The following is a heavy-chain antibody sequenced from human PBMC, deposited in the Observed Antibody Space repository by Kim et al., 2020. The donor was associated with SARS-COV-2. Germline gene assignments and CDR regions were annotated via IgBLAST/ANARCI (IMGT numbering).Heavy chain of an antibody. D-gene: IGHD2-2*02. J-gene: IGHJ4*02. CDR1: GGSISSSSYY. Sequence: SETLSLTCTVSGGSISSSSYYWGWIRQPPGKGLEWIGSIYYSGSTYYNPSLKSRVTISVDTSKNQFSLKLSSVTAADTAVYYCARHAHRFTHTDIVVVPAAISYWGQGTLVTVSS. CDR3: ARHAHRFTHTDIVVVPAAISY. CDR2: IYYSGST. V-gene: IGHV4-39*01.